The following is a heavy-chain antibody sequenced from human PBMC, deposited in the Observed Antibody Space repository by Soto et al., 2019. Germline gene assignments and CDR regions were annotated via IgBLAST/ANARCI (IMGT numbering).Heavy chain of an antibody. CDR3: ARIHWSQSSLDY. CDR1: GGSIDSTAYS. D-gene: IGHD6-19*01. CDR2: VSHRGTA. Sequence: PSETLALTCAVSGGSIDSTAYSLSWIRQPPGKGLEWIGYVSHRGTAYSIPSLNGRLTLSMDSSQTQLSLKLTSVTAADSAVYYCARIHWSQSSLDYWGRGILVTVSS. V-gene: IGHV4-30-2*01. J-gene: IGHJ4*02.